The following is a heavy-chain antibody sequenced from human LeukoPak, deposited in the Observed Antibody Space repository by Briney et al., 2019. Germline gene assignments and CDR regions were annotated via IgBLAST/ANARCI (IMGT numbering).Heavy chain of an antibody. J-gene: IGHJ6*03. D-gene: IGHD2-2*01. Sequence: GGSLRLSCAASGFTFSSYSMNWVRQAPGKGLEWVSYISSSSSTIYYADSVKGRFTISRDYAKNSLYLQMNSLRAEDTAVYYCARDKGYCSSTSCYDYMDVWGKGTTVTVSS. V-gene: IGHV3-48*04. CDR2: ISSSSSTI. CDR1: GFTFSSYS. CDR3: ARDKGYCSSTSCYDYMDV.